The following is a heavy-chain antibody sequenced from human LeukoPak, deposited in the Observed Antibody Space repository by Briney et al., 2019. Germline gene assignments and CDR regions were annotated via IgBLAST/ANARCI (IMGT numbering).Heavy chain of an antibody. CDR1: GFSFTTYR. CDR2: IDGTNAYI. V-gene: IGHV3-21*01. CDR3: VKGFDYGDLRSNWFDP. D-gene: IGHD4-17*01. Sequence: GVSPRLSCAASGFSFTTYRMIWVRQAPGKGLEWVSAIDGTNAYINYADSVKGRFTISRDNTKNSLYLQMSSLRAEDTALYYCVKGFDYGDLRSNWFDPWGQGTLVTVSS. J-gene: IGHJ5*02.